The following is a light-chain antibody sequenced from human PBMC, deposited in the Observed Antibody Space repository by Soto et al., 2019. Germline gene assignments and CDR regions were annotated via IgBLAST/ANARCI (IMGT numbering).Light chain of an antibody. CDR2: AAS. CDR3: QQSFRTPRT. J-gene: IGKJ2*02. CDR1: QSLSTY. V-gene: IGKV1-39*01. Sequence: DIQMTQSPSSLSASVGDRVTITCRASQSLSTYLNWYQQKVGQAPKLLIYAASSLQSGVPSRFSGSGSGTDFALTISSLQPEDFATYYCQQSFRTPRTFGQGTKLEIK.